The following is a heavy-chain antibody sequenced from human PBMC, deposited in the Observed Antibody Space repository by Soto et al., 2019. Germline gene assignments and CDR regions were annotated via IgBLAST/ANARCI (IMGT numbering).Heavy chain of an antibody. V-gene: IGHV4-59*08. CDR1: GGSISSYY. J-gene: IGHJ5*02. D-gene: IGHD3-3*01. Sequence: SETLSLTCTVSGGSISSYYWSWIRQPPGKGLEWIGYIYYSGSTNYNPSLKSRVTISVDTSKSQFSLKLSSVTAADAAVYYCAGHGDDFWSGNWFDPWGQGTLVTVSS. CDR2: IYYSGST. CDR3: AGHGDDFWSGNWFDP.